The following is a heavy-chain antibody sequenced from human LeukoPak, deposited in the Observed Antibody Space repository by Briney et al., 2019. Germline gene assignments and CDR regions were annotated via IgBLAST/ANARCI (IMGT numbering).Heavy chain of an antibody. Sequence: ASVKVSCKASGYTFTGYYMHWVRQAPGQGLEWVGWINPNSGGTNYAQKFQGRVTMTRDTSISTAYMELSRLRSDDTAVYYCASGREYCSGGSCYSSDDAFDIWGQGTKVTVSS. CDR2: INPNSGGT. J-gene: IGHJ3*02. V-gene: IGHV1-2*02. CDR1: GYTFTGYY. CDR3: ASGREYCSGGSCYSSDDAFDI. D-gene: IGHD2-15*01.